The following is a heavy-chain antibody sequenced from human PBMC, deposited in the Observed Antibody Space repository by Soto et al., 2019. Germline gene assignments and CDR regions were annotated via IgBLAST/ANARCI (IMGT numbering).Heavy chain of an antibody. V-gene: IGHV1-18*01. CDR3: AREVPPYYDILTGRAARPYYFDY. J-gene: IGHJ4*02. D-gene: IGHD3-9*01. Sequence: GASVKVSCKASGYTFTSYGISWVRQAPGQGLEWMGWISAYNGNTNYAQKLQGRVTMTTDTSTSTAYMELRSLRSDDTAVYYCAREVPPYYDILTGRAARPYYFDYWGQGTLVTVSS. CDR1: GYTFTSYG. CDR2: ISAYNGNT.